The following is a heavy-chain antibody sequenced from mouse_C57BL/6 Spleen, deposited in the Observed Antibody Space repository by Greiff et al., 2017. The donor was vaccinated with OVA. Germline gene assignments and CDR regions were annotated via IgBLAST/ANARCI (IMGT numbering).Heavy chain of an antibody. CDR1: GYTFTDYE. CDR2: IDPETGGT. CDR3: TRQYGSSYWYFDV. V-gene: IGHV1-15*01. J-gene: IGHJ1*03. D-gene: IGHD1-1*01. Sequence: QVHVKQSGAELVRPGASVTLSCKASGYTFTDYEMHWVKQTPVHGLEWIGAIDPETGGTAYNQKFKGKAILTADKSSSTAYMELRSLTSEDSSVYYCTRQYGSSYWYFDVWGTGTTVTVSS.